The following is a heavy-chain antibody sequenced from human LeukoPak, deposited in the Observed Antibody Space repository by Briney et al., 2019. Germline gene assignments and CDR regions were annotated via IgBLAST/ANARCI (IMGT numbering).Heavy chain of an antibody. CDR1: GGTFSSYA. D-gene: IGHD3-22*01. CDR3: ASRRSYYYDSSGYIEH. Sequence: ASVKVSCKASGGTFSSYAISWVRQAPGQGLEWMGGIIPIFGTANYAQKFQGRVTITADESTSTAYMELSSLRSEDTAVYYCASRRSYYYDSSGYIEHWGQGTLVTVSS. V-gene: IGHV1-69*13. J-gene: IGHJ1*01. CDR2: IIPIFGTA.